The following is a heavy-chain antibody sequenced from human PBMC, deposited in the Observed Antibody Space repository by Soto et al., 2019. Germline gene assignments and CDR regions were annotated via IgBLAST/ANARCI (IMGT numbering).Heavy chain of an antibody. CDR3: AKDRAYSSGHELFDY. CDR1: GYNFNTNW. J-gene: IGHJ4*02. D-gene: IGHD5-18*01. Sequence: GESLKISCKGSGYNFNTNWIGWVRQMPGKGLEWMGVIFPSDSDIRYSPSLQGRFTISRDTSTNTLYLQMNSLRAEDTAVYYCAKDRAYSSGHELFDYRGPGTLVTVSS. V-gene: IGHV5-51*01. CDR2: IFPSDSDI.